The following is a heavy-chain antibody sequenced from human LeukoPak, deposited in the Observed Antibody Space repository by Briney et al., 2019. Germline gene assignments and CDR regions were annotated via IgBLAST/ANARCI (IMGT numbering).Heavy chain of an antibody. CDR2: IKQDGSEK. V-gene: IGHV3-7*01. CDR1: GFTFSSYW. D-gene: IGHD3-3*01. Sequence: GGSLRLSCAASGFTFSSYWMSWVRQAPGKGPEWVANIKQDGSEKYYVDSVKGRFTISRDNAKNSLYLQMNSLRAEDTAVYYCARGWDFWSGYYPAYFDYWGQGTLVTVSS. J-gene: IGHJ4*02. CDR3: ARGWDFWSGYYPAYFDY.